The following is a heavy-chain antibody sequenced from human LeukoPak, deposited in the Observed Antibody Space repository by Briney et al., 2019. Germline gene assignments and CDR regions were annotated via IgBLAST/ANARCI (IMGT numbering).Heavy chain of an antibody. D-gene: IGHD6-6*01. CDR3: ARYGIAARLGDSYYYGMDV. CDR2: IYYSGST. J-gene: IGHJ6*02. Sequence: SETLSLTCTVSRGSISSYYWSWIRQPPRKGLEWIGYIYYSGSTNYNPSLKSRVTISVDTSKNQFSLKLSSVTAADTAVYYCARYGIAARLGDSYYYGMDVWGQGTTVTVSS. V-gene: IGHV4-59*08. CDR1: RGSISSYY.